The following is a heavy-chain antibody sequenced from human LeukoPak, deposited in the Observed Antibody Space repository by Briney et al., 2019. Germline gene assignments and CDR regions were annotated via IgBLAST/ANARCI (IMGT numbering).Heavy chain of an antibody. V-gene: IGHV1-18*01. J-gene: IGHJ5*02. CDR2: VTSYNGDT. CDR3: AKDWHILSGRNCFDP. Sequence: ASVKVSCKASGYTFNNYGISWVRQAPGQGLEWMGWVTSYNGDTNYAQKFQGRVTMTTDTSTSTAYTELRSLTSDDTAMYYCAKDWHILSGRNCFDPWGQGTLVTVSS. D-gene: IGHD3-9*01. CDR1: GYTFNNYG.